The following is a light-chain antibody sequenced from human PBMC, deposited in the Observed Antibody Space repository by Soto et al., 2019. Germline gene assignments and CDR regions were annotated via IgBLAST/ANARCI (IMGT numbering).Light chain of an antibody. CDR1: SSNIGSNT. Sequence: QSVLTQPPSASGTPGQRVTISCSGSSSNIGSNTVHWYQHLPVTAPKLLIYNFNERPSGVPDRFSGSKSGTSASLAISGLQSEDEADYYCAAWDDSLNGPVFGGGTKLTVL. V-gene: IGLV1-44*01. CDR3: AAWDDSLNGPV. J-gene: IGLJ2*01. CDR2: NFN.